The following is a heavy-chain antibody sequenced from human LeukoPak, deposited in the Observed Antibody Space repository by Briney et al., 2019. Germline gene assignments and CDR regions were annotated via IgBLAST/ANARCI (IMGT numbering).Heavy chain of an antibody. D-gene: IGHD3-10*01. V-gene: IGHV4-39*01. CDR1: GGSISSYY. Sequence: PSETLSLTCTVSGGSISSYYWGWLRQPPGKGLEWIGSISDSGSTYYSPSLKSRVTISVDTSKNQFSLKLRFVTAADTAVYYCARQDIWFGELVVWGQGTTVTVSS. CDR2: ISDSGST. J-gene: IGHJ6*02. CDR3: ARQDIWFGELVV.